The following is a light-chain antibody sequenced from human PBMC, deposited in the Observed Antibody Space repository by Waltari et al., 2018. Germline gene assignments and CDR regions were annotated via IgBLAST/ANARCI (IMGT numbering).Light chain of an antibody. CDR2: SNN. V-gene: IGLV1-44*01. Sequence: QSVLTQPPSASGTPGQRVTISCSGSRSNIGSNSVNWYQQVPRTAPKVLIYSNNRRPSGVPDRFSGSKSGTSASLAISGLQSEHEAHYYCAVWDDSLNAVVFGGGTKLTVL. CDR1: RSNIGSNS. J-gene: IGLJ3*02. CDR3: AVWDDSLNAVV.